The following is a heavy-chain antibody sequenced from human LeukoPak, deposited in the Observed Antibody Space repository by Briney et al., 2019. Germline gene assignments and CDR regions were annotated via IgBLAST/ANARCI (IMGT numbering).Heavy chain of an antibody. V-gene: IGHV1-2*02. CDR2: INPNSGAT. Sequence: GASVTVSCKASGYTFTGYYMHWVRQAPGQGLEWMGWINPNSGATLYAQKFQGRVTMTRDTSINTAYMELSSLRSDDTAVYYCTRAKRVIFDYWGQGTLVTVSS. J-gene: IGHJ4*02. D-gene: IGHD1-1*01. CDR1: GYTFTGYY. CDR3: TRAKRVIFDY.